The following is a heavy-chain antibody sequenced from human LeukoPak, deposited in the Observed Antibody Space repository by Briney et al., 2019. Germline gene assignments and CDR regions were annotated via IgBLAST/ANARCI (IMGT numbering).Heavy chain of an antibody. CDR2: ISSISTV. V-gene: IGHV3-48*01. CDR3: SRDPYGDSLGH. J-gene: IGHJ4*02. Sequence: HPGGSLRLSCAPSGFTFSSYSMNCVRQAPGKGLEWVSYISSISTVYYANCVKGRLTTSKNKAKKSLYLQMKTLRAEDTGLYYSSRDPYGDSLGHWGQGTLVTVSS. CDR1: GFTFSSYS. D-gene: IGHD4-17*01.